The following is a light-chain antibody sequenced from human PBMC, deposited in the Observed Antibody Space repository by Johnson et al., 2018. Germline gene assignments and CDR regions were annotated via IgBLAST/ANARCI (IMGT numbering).Light chain of an antibody. V-gene: IGLV1-51*02. CDR3: GTWDRRLSAGNV. Sequence: QSVLTQPPSVSAAPGQKVTISCSGSSSNIGNNYVSWYQQLPGTAPKLLIYENNKRPSGIPDRFSGSKSGTSATLGITGLPHGEEADDYCGTWDRRLSAGNVFGTGTKVTVL. CDR2: ENN. CDR1: SSNIGNNY. J-gene: IGLJ1*01.